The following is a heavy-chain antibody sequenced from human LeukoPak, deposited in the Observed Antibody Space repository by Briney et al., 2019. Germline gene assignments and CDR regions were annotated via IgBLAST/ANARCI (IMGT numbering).Heavy chain of an antibody. J-gene: IGHJ4*02. V-gene: IGHV4-39*01. CDR2: IYYTGST. CDR3: VEMATRWYFDH. CDR1: GGSISTTIYY. Sequence: PSETLSLTCSVSGGSISTTIYYWGWIRQPPGKELEWIESIYYTGSTYYNPSLKSRVTMFVDTSKNQFSLKLSSVTAADTAVYYCVEMATRWYFDHWGQGTLATVSS. D-gene: IGHD5-24*01.